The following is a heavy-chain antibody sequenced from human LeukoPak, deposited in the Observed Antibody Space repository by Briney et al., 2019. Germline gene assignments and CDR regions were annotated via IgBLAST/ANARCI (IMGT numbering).Heavy chain of an antibody. Sequence: GGALRLSCAASGFTVSGNYMSWVRQAPGEGLEWVSIIYSGGTYYADSVKGRFTISRDNSKNTLDLQMNSLRVEDTAVYYCVKGGNGDFDYWGQGTLVTVSS. D-gene: IGHD3-16*01. CDR3: VKGGNGDFDY. CDR1: GFTVSGNY. V-gene: IGHV3-66*01. CDR2: IYSGGT. J-gene: IGHJ4*02.